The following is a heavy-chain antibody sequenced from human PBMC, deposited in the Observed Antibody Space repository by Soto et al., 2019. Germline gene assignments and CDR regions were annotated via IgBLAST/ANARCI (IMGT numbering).Heavy chain of an antibody. Sequence: EVQLVESGGGLVQPGGSLRLSCAASGFTFSSYWMSWVRQAPGKGLEWVANIKRDGSEKYYVDSVKGRFTISRDNAKNLLYMKMNSMRAEDAAVYYGEGDVGSSSSTGLFDYWGPGTMVTVSS. CDR3: EGDVGSSSSTGLFDY. D-gene: IGHD6-6*01. J-gene: IGHJ4*02. CDR1: GFTFSSYW. CDR2: IKRDGSEK. V-gene: IGHV3-7*05.